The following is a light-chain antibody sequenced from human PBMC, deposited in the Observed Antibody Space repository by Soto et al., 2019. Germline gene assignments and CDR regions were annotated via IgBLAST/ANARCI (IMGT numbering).Light chain of an antibody. J-gene: IGLJ1*01. CDR1: SSDVGRYNY. Sequence: ALTQPRSVSGSPGQSVTISCTGTSSDVGRYNYVSWYQQYPGRGPKLLIYDVTKRPSGVPDRFSGSKSGDTASLTISGLQNEDEAEYYCCSYAGSNIPFVFGTGTKVTVL. CDR3: CSYAGSNIPFV. CDR2: DVT. V-gene: IGLV2-11*01.